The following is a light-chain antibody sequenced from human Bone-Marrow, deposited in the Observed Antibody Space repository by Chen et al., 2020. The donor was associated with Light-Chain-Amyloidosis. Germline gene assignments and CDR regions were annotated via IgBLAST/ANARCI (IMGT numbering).Light chain of an antibody. CDR3: ATHVRGYNVI. CDR2: EVN. Sequence: QSALTQPPSPLGSPGQSVTIPCTGTSNEVNDYLYVSWFPQYSGRAPKLVIYEVNVRTLGVPERCSGAKSGNRATLTVSGLQPENEADKFGATHVRGYNVIFGGGTELTVL. V-gene: IGLV2-8*01. CDR1: SNEVNDYLY. J-gene: IGLJ2*01.